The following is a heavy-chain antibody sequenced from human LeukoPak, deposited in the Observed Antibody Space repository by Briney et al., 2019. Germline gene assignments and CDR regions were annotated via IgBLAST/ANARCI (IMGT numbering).Heavy chain of an antibody. J-gene: IGHJ3*02. CDR2: ISSGSSYI. D-gene: IGHD4-17*01. CDR3: ARHDDYGDYNSLLDAFDI. Sequence: PGGSLRLSCAASGFTFSSYSMNWVRQAPGKGLEWVSSISSGSSYIYYADSVKGRFTISRDNAKNSLYLQMNSLRAEDTAVYYCARHDDYGDYNSLLDAFDIWGQGTMVTVSS. CDR1: GFTFSSYS. V-gene: IGHV3-21*01.